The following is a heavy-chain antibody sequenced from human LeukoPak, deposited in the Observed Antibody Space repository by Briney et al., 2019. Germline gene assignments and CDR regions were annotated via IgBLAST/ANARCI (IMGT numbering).Heavy chain of an antibody. CDR2: IRSKANSYAT. CDR3: TSPLAPHLAVAGSYYYYGMDV. J-gene: IGHJ6*04. D-gene: IGHD6-19*01. V-gene: IGHV3-73*01. Sequence: GGSLRLSCAASGFTFSGSAMHWVRQASGKGLEWVGRIRSKANSYATAYAASVKGSFTISRDDSKNTAYLQMNSLKTEDTAVYYCTSPLAPHLAVAGSYYYYGMDVWGKGTTVTVSS. CDR1: GFTFSGSA.